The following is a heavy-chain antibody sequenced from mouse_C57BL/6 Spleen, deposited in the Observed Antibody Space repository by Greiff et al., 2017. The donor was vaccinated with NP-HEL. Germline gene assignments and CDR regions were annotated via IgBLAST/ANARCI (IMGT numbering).Heavy chain of an antibody. Sequence: QVQLQQPGTELVKPGASVKLSCKASGYTFTSYWMHWVKQRPGQGLEWIGNLTPSNGGTNYNEKFKSKATLTVDKSSSTAYMQLSSLTSEDSAVYYCARGGYDVGYAMDYWGQGTSVTVSS. CDR2: LTPSNGGT. V-gene: IGHV1-53*01. J-gene: IGHJ4*01. CDR1: GYTFTSYW. CDR3: ARGGYDVGYAMDY. D-gene: IGHD2-2*01.